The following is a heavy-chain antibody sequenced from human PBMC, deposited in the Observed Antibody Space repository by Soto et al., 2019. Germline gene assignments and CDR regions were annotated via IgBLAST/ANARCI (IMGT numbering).Heavy chain of an antibody. V-gene: IGHV4-39*01. D-gene: IGHD3-9*01. CDR2: IHNGGRS. CDR1: GGSISSTHYY. J-gene: IGHJ5*02. Sequence: PSETLSLTCNVSGGSISSTHYYWGWIRQPPGKGLEWIGSIHNGGRSYYNPSLISRLNISVDTSKKQFYLKLSSVTAADTAVYFCAGHKFDWLVRWFEPWGQGTLVTVSS. CDR3: AGHKFDWLVRWFEP.